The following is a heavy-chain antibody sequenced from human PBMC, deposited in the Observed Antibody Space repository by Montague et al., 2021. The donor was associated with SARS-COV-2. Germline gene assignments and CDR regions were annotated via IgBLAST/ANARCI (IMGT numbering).Heavy chain of an antibody. J-gene: IGHJ6*03. CDR3: AATYGGTFGYYYYYMDV. CDR1: GGSISSGGYY. Sequence: TLSLTCTVSGGSISSGGYYWSWIRQHPGKGLEWIGYIYYSGSTYYNPSLKSRVTISVDTSKNQFSLKLSSVTAADTAVYYCAATYGGTFGYYYYYMDVWGQGTMVTVSS. D-gene: IGHD4-23*01. V-gene: IGHV4-31*03. CDR2: IYYSGST.